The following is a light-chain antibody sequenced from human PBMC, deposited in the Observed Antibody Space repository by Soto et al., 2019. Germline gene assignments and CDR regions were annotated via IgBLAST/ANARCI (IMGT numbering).Light chain of an antibody. Sequence: MYHSASTVSASIGDRVTITCRASQSINNLLAWDQQKPGKAPKFLIYDVSTLESGVPSRFSGSGSGTEFTLTISSLQPDDFATYYCQQYISFWTFGQGTNVDI. CDR1: QSINNL. V-gene: IGKV1-5*01. J-gene: IGKJ1*01. CDR3: QQYISFWT. CDR2: DVS.